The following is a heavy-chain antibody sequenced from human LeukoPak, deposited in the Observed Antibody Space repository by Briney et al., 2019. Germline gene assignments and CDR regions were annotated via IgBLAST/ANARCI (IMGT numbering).Heavy chain of an antibody. CDR3: ARGRGMTTVPRCDY. CDR2: INHSGST. V-gene: IGHV4-34*01. J-gene: IGHJ4*02. D-gene: IGHD4-17*01. CDR1: GGSFSGYY. Sequence: SETLSLTCAVYGGSFSGYYWSWIRQPPGKGLEWIGEINHSGSTNYNPSLKSRVTISVDTSKNQFSLKLSSVTAADTAVYYCARGRGMTTVPRCDYWGQGTLVTVSS.